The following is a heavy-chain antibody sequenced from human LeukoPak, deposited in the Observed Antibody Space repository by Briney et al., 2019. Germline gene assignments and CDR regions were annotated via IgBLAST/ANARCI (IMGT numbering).Heavy chain of an antibody. CDR2: IYPGDSDT. D-gene: IGHD2-2*01. J-gene: IGHJ4*02. CDR1: GYSFTSYW. CDR3: ARAGASLYCSSTSCYGV. Sequence: GESLKISCKGSGYSFTSYWICWVRQMPGKGLEWMGIIYPGDSDTRYSPSFQGQVTISADKSISTAYLQWSSLKASDTAMYYCARAGASLYCSSTSCYGVWGQRTMVTVSS. V-gene: IGHV5-51*01.